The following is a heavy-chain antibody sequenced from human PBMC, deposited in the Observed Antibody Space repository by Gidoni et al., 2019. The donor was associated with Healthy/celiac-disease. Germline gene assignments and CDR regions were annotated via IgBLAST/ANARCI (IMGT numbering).Heavy chain of an antibody. J-gene: IGHJ4*02. CDR3: ARDGEGGGYKPGSSGADY. D-gene: IGHD5-12*01. V-gene: IGHV1-18*01. CDR2: ISAYNGNT. Sequence: QVQLVQSGAEVKKPGASVKVSCKASGYTFTSYGISWVRQAPGQGLEWMGWISAYNGNTNYAQNLQGRVTMTTDTSTSTGYMELRSLRSDDTAVYYCARDGEGGGYKPGSSGADYWGQGTLVTVSS. CDR1: GYTFTSYG.